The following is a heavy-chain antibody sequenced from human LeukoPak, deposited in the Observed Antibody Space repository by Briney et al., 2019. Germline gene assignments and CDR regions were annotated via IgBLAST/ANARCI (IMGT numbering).Heavy chain of an antibody. CDR3: ARLEHTSGWYPDY. CDR2: IYHTGST. CDR1: GYSISSGYY. V-gene: IGHV4-38-2*02. D-gene: IGHD6-19*01. Sequence: SETLSLTCTVSGYSISSGYYWGWIRQPPGKGLEWIASIYHTGSTYYNPSLKSRVTISVDTSKNQFSLKLNSVTAADTAVYYCARLEHTSGWYPDYWGQGTLVTVSS. J-gene: IGHJ4*02.